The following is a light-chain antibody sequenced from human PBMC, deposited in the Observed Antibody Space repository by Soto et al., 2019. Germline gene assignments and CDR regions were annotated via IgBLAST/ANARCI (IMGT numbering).Light chain of an antibody. CDR2: SAS. Sequence: DIQMTQSPSSLSASVGDRVTITCRASQGISTYLAWYQQKPGKVPKVLIYSASTLQSGVPSRFRGSGSGTDFTLTISSLQPEDVATYYCQKYDSAPETFGQWTKVEIK. CDR3: QKYDSAPET. V-gene: IGKV1-27*01. CDR1: QGISTY. J-gene: IGKJ1*01.